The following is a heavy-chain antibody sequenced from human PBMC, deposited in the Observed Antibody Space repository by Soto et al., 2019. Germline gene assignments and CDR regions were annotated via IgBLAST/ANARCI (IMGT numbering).Heavy chain of an antibody. J-gene: IGHJ4*02. CDR2: ISAYNGNT. Sequence: ASVKVSCKASGYTFTSYGISWVRQAPGQGLEWMGWISAYNGNTNYAQKLQDRVTMTTDTSTSTAYMELRSLRSDDTAVYYCARDVLYGDSFLIDYWGQGTLVTVSS. CDR1: GYTFTSYG. V-gene: IGHV1-18*01. D-gene: IGHD4-17*01. CDR3: ARDVLYGDSFLIDY.